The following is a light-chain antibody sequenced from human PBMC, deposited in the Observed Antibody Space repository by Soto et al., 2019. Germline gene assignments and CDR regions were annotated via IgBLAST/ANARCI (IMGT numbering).Light chain of an antibody. CDR1: SSDVGSHNL. CDR3: CSYGGSRAV. J-gene: IGLJ7*02. CDR2: EVS. Sequence: QSALTQPASVSGSPGQSITISCTGTSSDVGSHNLVSWYQQHPGQAPKLMIYEVSKRPLGVSARFSASKSGNTASLTISGFEAEDGADYYCCSYGGSRAVFGGGTQLTAL. V-gene: IGLV2-23*02.